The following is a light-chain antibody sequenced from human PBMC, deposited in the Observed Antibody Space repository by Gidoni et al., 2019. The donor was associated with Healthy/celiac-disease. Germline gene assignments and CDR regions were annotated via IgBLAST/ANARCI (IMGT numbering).Light chain of an antibody. V-gene: IGKV1-27*01. J-gene: IGKJ1*01. CDR1: QSISNY. Sequence: DIMMTQSPSSRSASVGDRVTITCRASQSISNYLAWYQQKPGKVPKLLIYAASTWHSGVPSRFSGSGSGTDFTLTISSLQPEDVATYYCQKYNSASTWTFGQGTKVEIK. CDR3: QKYNSASTWT. CDR2: AAS.